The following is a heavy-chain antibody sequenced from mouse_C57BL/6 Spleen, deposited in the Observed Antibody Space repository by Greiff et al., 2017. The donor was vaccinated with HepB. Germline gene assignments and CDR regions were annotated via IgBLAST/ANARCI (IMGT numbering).Heavy chain of an antibody. D-gene: IGHD4-1*01. CDR2: IHPNSGST. V-gene: IGHV1-64*01. Sequence: VQLQQSGAELVKPGASVKLSCKASGYTFTSYWMHWVKQRPGQGLEWIGMIHPNSGSTNYNEKFKSKATLTVDKSSSTAYMQLSSLTSEDSAVYYCARKNLPNFYFDYWGQGTTLTVSS. J-gene: IGHJ2*01. CDR1: GYTFTSYW. CDR3: ARKNLPNFYFDY.